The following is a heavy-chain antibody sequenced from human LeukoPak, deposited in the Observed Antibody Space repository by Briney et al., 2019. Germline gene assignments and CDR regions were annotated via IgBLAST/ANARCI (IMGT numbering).Heavy chain of an antibody. CDR2: IYTGGST. D-gene: IGHD3-22*01. J-gene: IGHJ4*02. CDR1: GFTVSSNY. Sequence: GGSLRLSCAASGFTVSSNYMSWVRQAPGKGLEWVSAIYTGGSTYYAGSVKGRFTISRDNSKNTLYLEMNSLRAEDTAVYYCARNLYYYDSSGYYYYWGQGTLVTVSS. V-gene: IGHV3-66*01. CDR3: ARNLYYYDSSGYYYY.